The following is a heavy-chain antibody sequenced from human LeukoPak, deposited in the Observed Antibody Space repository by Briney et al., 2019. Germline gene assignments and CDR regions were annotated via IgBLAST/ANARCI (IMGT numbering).Heavy chain of an antibody. CDR3: AAKGAYSSGWYYYYYGMDV. V-gene: IGHV3-30*04. D-gene: IGHD6-19*01. Sequence: GRSLRLPCAASGFTFSSYAMHWVRQAPGKGLEWVAVISYDGSNKYYADSVKGRFTISRDNSKNTLYLQMNSLRAEDTAVYYCAAKGAYSSGWYYYYYGMDVWGKGTTVTVSS. J-gene: IGHJ6*04. CDR1: GFTFSSYA. CDR2: ISYDGSNK.